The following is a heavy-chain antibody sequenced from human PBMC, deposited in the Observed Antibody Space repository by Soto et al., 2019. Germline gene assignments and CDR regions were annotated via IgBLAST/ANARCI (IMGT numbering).Heavy chain of an antibody. CDR2: ISGSGGST. Sequence: EVQLLESGGGLVQPGGSLRLSCAASGFTFRNNAMNWVRQAPGKGLEWVSTISGSGGSTYYADSVKGRFTISRDNSKNTLYLQMNSLRAEDTAVYYCAKDLTYSSGWLHYWGQGTLVTVSS. CDR3: AKDLTYSSGWLHY. J-gene: IGHJ4*02. D-gene: IGHD6-19*01. CDR1: GFTFRNNA. V-gene: IGHV3-23*01.